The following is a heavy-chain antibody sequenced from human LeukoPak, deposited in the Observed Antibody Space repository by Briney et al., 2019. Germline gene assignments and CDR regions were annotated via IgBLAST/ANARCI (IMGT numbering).Heavy chain of an antibody. J-gene: IGHJ4*02. CDR2: IYYSGST. Sequence: PSETLSLTCTVSGGSISSGGYYWSWIRQHPGKGLEWIGYIYYSGSTYSNPSLKSRVTISVDTSKNQFSLNLSSVTAADTAVYYCARQLGYCSSTSCYADKVDYWGQGTLVTVSS. CDR1: GGSISSGGYY. D-gene: IGHD2-2*01. CDR3: ARQLGYCSSTSCYADKVDY. V-gene: IGHV4-31*03.